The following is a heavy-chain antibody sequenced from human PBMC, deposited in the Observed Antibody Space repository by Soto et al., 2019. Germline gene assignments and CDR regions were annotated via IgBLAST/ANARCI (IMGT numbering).Heavy chain of an antibody. D-gene: IGHD2-2*01. CDR3: ARDLEGRYCSSTSCDYYYYGMDV. CDR1: GGTFSSYA. V-gene: IGHV1-69*06. Sequence: SVKVSCKASGGTFSSYAISWVRQAPGQGLEWMGWIIPIFGTANYAQKFQGRVTITADKSTSTAYMELSSLRSEDTAVYYCARDLEGRYCSSTSCDYYYYGMDVWGQGTTVTVSS. CDR2: IIPIFGTA. J-gene: IGHJ6*02.